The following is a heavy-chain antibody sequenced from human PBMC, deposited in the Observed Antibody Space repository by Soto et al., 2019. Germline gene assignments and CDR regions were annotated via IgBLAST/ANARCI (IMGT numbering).Heavy chain of an antibody. D-gene: IGHD4-17*01. CDR2: VIPVFNTS. J-gene: IGHJ4*02. V-gene: IGHV1-69*01. CDR3: ARGDEMTAVTIFEY. Sequence: QVQLEQSGPEVKRPGTSVKFSCKASGGAFGRYSVSWVRQAPGQGLEWIGGVIPVFNTSNYSLKFQGRVAIFADLSTSSVFMELRSLRSEDTALYYCARGDEMTAVTIFEYWGQGTLVTVSS. CDR1: GGAFGRYS.